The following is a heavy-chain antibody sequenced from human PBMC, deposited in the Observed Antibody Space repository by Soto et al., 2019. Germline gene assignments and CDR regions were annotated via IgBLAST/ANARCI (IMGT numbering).Heavy chain of an antibody. J-gene: IGHJ6*02. V-gene: IGHV1-2*02. CDR2: INPNSGDT. CDR1: GYTFTGYY. CDR3: ARGSGMDV. Sequence: ASVKVSCKASGYTFTGYYMDWVRQAPGQGLEWMGWINPNSGDTNYAQKFQGRVTMTRDTSISTVYMELSRLRSDDTAVYYCARGSGMDVWGQGTTVTVS.